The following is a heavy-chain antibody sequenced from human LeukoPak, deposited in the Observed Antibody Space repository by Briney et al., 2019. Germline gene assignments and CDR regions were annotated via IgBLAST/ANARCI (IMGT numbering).Heavy chain of an antibody. J-gene: IGHJ4*02. CDR2: ISSSSSYI. D-gene: IGHD6-6*01. CDR1: GFTSSSYS. V-gene: IGHV3-21*01. Sequence: GGSLRLSCAASGFTSSSYSMNWVRQAPGKGLEWVSSISSSSSYIYYADSVKGRFTISRDNAKNSLYLQMNSLRAEDTAVYYCARDEQLALDYWGQGTLVTVSS. CDR3: ARDEQLALDY.